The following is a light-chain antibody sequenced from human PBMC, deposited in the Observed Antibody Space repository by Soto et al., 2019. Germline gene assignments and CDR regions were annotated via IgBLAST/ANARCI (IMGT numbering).Light chain of an antibody. CDR1: QSVSSGY. V-gene: IGKV3D-20*01. J-gene: IGKJ1*01. CDR2: DAS. CDR3: QRYGTSPQT. Sequence: EIVLTQTPATLSLSPGERATLSCGASQSVSSGYIAWYQQKPGLAPRLLIFDASRRSTGIPDRFSGSGSGTDFALTIGRLEPEDFAVYYCQRYGTSPQTFGQGTKVEI.